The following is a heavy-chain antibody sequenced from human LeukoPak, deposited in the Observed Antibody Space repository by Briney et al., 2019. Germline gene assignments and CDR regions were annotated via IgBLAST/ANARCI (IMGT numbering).Heavy chain of an antibody. CDR3: ARSGYDWGTFDY. V-gene: IGHV3-21*01. Sequence: PGGSLRLSCAASGFTFSSYSMNWVRQAPGKGLEWVSSISSSSSYIYYADSVKGRFTISRDNAKNSLYLQMNSLRAEDTAVYYCARSGYDWGTFDYWGQGTLVTVSS. J-gene: IGHJ4*02. D-gene: IGHD5-12*01. CDR1: GFTFSSYS. CDR2: ISSSSSYI.